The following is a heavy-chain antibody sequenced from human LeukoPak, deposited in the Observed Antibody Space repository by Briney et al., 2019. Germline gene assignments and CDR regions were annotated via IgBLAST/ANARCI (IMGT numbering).Heavy chain of an antibody. V-gene: IGHV4-59*01. Sequence: SETLSLTCAVPGGSISSYYWSWIRQHPGKGLEWIGYIHYSGSTNYNPSLKSRVTISVDTSKNQFSLKLSSVTAADTAVYYCARIPRLGYCSSTSCRPYYYYYMDVWGKGTTVTVSS. D-gene: IGHD2-2*01. J-gene: IGHJ6*03. CDR1: GGSISSYY. CDR3: ARIPRLGYCSSTSCRPYYYYYMDV. CDR2: IHYSGST.